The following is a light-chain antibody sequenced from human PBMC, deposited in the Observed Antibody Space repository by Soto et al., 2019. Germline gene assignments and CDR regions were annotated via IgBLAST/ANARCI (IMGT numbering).Light chain of an antibody. CDR3: QHYDSYPYT. CDR2: DAS. J-gene: IGKJ2*01. V-gene: IGKV1-5*01. CDR1: QSISTW. Sequence: DIQMTQSPSTLSASVGDTVTITCRASQSISTWMAWFQQKPGKAPKLLIYDASTLGGGVPSRFSGSASGPECSLTSSSLQPDDFATYSGQHYDSYPYTFGTGTKVEI.